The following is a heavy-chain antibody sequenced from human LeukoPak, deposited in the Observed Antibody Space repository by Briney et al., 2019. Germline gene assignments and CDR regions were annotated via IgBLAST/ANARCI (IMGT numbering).Heavy chain of an antibody. V-gene: IGHV5-51*01. CDR1: GYSFTSYW. J-gene: IGHJ2*01. CDR3: AKSWGDYGGNSVGYWYFDL. CDR2: IYPGDSDT. Sequence: GESLKISCKGSGYSFTSYWIGWVRQMPGKGLEWMGIIYPGDSDTRYSPSFQGQVTISADKSISTAYLQWSSLKASDTAMYYCAKSWGDYGGNSVGYWYFDLWGRGTLVTVSS. D-gene: IGHD4-23*01.